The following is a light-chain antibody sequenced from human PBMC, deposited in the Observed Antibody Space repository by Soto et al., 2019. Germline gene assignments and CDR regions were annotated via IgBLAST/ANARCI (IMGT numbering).Light chain of an antibody. V-gene: IGLV2-14*01. Sequence: QSVLTQPASVSGSPGQSIAISCTGTSSDIGGYNSVSWYQQHPGKAPKLMIYNVSNRPSGVSDRFSGSKSGNTASLTISGLQAEDEADYYCSSYPRTSTYVFGTGTRVTVL. CDR1: SSDIGGYNS. CDR2: NVS. CDR3: SSYPRTSTYV. J-gene: IGLJ1*01.